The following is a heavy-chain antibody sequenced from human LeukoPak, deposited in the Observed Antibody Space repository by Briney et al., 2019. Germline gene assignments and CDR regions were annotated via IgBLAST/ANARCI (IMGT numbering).Heavy chain of an antibody. J-gene: IGHJ5*02. CDR1: GGSISSYY. CDR2: TYTSGST. D-gene: IGHD2-2*02. Sequence: PSETLSLTCTVSGGSISSYYWSWIRQPPGKGLEWIGYTYTSGSTNYNPSLKSRVTISVDTSKNQFSLKLSSVTAADTAVYYCARPGYCSSTSCYTFDPWGQGTLVTVSS. CDR3: ARPGYCSSTSCYTFDP. V-gene: IGHV4-4*09.